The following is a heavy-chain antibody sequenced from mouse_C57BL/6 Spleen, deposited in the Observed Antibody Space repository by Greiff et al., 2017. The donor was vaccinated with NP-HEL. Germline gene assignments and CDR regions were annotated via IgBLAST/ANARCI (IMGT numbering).Heavy chain of an antibody. CDR3: ARTSSTGIYAMDY. J-gene: IGHJ4*01. V-gene: IGHV2-2*01. D-gene: IGHD4-1*02. CDR1: GFSLTSYG. CDR2: IWSGGST. Sequence: QVQLKQSGPGLVQPSQSLSITCTVSGFSLTSYGVHWVRQSPGKGLEWLGVIWSGGSTDYNAAFISRLSISKDNSKIQVFFKINSLQADDTAIYYCARTSSTGIYAMDYLGQGTSVTVSS.